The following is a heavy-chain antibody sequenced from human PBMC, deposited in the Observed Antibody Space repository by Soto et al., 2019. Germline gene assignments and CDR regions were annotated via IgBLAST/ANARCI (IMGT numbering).Heavy chain of an antibody. CDR3: ARGAKAGLERHRYYYYGMDV. D-gene: IGHD1-1*01. J-gene: IGHJ6*02. Sequence: ASVKVSCKASGYTFTGYYMHWVRQAPGQGLERMGWINPNSGGTNYAQKFQGWVTMTRDTSISTAYMELSRLRSDDTAVYYCARGAKAGLERHRYYYYGMDVWGQGTTVTVSS. CDR2: INPNSGGT. CDR1: GYTFTGYY. V-gene: IGHV1-2*04.